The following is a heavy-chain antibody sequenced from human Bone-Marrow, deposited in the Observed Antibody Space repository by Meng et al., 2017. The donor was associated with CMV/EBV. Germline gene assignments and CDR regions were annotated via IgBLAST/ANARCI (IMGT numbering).Heavy chain of an antibody. J-gene: IGHJ3*02. V-gene: IGHV4-39*07. D-gene: IGHD2-2*01. Sequence: GSLRLPCTVSGGSISSSSYYWGWIRQPPGKGLEWIGSIYYSGSTYYNPSLKSRVTISVDTSKNQFSLKLSSVTAADAAVYYCARDKGVVVPAAIGAFDIWGQGTMVTVSS. CDR2: IYYSGST. CDR3: ARDKGVVVPAAIGAFDI. CDR1: GGSISSSSYY.